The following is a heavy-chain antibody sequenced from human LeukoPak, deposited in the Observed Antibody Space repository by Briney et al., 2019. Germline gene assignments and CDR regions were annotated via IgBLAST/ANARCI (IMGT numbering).Heavy chain of an antibody. V-gene: IGHV1-69*01. CDR1: GGTFSSYA. J-gene: IGHJ5*02. Sequence: SVKVSCKASGGTFSSYAISWVRQAPGQGLEWVGGIIPIFGTANYAQKFQGRVTITADESTSTAYMELSSLRSEDTAVYYCAGEITMVRGVIPNWFDPWGQGTLVTVSS. CDR3: AGEITMVRGVIPNWFDP. D-gene: IGHD3-10*01. CDR2: IIPIFGTA.